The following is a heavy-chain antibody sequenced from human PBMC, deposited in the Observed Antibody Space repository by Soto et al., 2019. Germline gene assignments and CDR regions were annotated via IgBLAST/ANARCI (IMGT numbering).Heavy chain of an antibody. CDR1: GYSFTSYW. Sequence: PGESLKICCKGSGYSFTSYWIGWVRQMPGKGLERMGIIYPGDSDTRYSPYFQGQVTISADKSISTAYLQWSSLKASDTAMYYCVVVLYRAMGNYYHSYGIDVWGQRTTVTVSS. D-gene: IGHD3-22*01. J-gene: IGHJ6*02. CDR3: VVVLYRAMGNYYHSYGIDV. V-gene: IGHV5-51*01. CDR2: IYPGDSDT.